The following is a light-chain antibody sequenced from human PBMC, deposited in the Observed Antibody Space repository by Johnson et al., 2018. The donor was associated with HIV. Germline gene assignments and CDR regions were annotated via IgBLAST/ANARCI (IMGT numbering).Light chain of an antibody. J-gene: IGLJ1*01. V-gene: IGLV1-51*02. Sequence: QSVLTQPPSVSAAPGQKVTISCSGSSSNIGNNYVSWYQQLPGTAPKLLIYENNKRPSGIPDRFSGSKSGTSAPLGITGLQPENEADYYCGTWDSSLGAYVFGIGTKVTVL. CDR2: ENN. CDR3: GTWDSSLGAYV. CDR1: SSNIGNNY.